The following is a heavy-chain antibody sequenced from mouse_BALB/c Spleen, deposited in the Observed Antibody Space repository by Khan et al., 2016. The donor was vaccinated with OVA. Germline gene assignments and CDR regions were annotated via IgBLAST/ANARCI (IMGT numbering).Heavy chain of an antibody. J-gene: IGHJ4*01. CDR2: INPYNGDT. CDR1: GYSFTGYF. D-gene: IGHD1-1*02. CDR3: VRNEGRYGGDCDDLDY. Sequence: EVQLQQSGPDLVKPGASVKISCKASGYSFTGYFINWVKQDHGKSLEWIGRINPYNGDTCYNQKFEGKATLTVDESSSTAHMELLRLTSGDSAVSYGVRNEGRYGGDCDDLDYWGPGTSVIVSS. V-gene: IGHV1-37*01.